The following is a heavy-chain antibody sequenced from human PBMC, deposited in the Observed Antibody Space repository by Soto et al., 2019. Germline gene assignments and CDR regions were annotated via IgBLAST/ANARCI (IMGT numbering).Heavy chain of an antibody. CDR2: TKSKADGGTT. Sequence: EVQLVESGGGLVKPGGSLRLSCAASGFTFRNAWMSWVRQAPGKGLEWVGHTKSKADGGTTDYAAPVKGRFTISRDDSKYMLYLQLNSLKTEDTAVYSCATNEWFGELLVSISDYWGQGTRVTVSS. CDR3: ATNEWFGELLVSISDY. D-gene: IGHD3-10*01. J-gene: IGHJ4*02. V-gene: IGHV3-15*01. CDR1: GFTFRNAW.